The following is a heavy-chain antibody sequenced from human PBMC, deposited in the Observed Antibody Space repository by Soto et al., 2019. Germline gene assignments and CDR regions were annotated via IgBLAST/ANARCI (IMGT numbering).Heavy chain of an antibody. CDR2: ISYDGSNK. V-gene: IGHV3-30-3*01. Sequence: QVQLVESGGGVVQPGRSLRLSCSASGFTFSNYTMHWVRQAPGKGLEWVAVISYDGSNKYYADSVKGRFTISRDNSKNTRYLQMNSLRAEDTALYYCARLVGYNYVSGRGGWFDPWGQGTLVTVSS. CDR1: GFTFSNYT. CDR3: ARLVGYNYVSGRGGWFDP. D-gene: IGHD5-18*01. J-gene: IGHJ5*02.